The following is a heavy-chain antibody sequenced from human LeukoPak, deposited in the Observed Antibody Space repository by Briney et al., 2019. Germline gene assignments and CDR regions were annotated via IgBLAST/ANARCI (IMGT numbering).Heavy chain of an antibody. V-gene: IGHV4-4*07. CDR3: ARAGDSSGYEYYFDY. D-gene: IGHD3-22*01. Sequence: PSETLSLTCTVSGGSISSYFWTWIRQPAGKGLEWIGRIYTSGSTNYNPSLKSRVTMSVDTSKNQFSLKLSSVTATDTAVYYCARAGDSSGYEYYFDYWGQGTLVIVSS. J-gene: IGHJ4*02. CDR1: GGSISSYF. CDR2: IYTSGST.